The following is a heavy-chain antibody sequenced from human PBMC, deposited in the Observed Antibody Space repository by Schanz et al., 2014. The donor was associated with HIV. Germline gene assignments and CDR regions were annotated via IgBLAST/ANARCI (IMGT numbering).Heavy chain of an antibody. D-gene: IGHD6-6*01. Sequence: VQLVESGGRLVKPGESLILSCAASGFTLNGYSMNWVRQAPGKGLEWVAVIWYDGSNKYYADSVKGRFTISRDNSKKTLYLQMNSLRAEDTAVYYCASTIYPYSSSSDYYYGMDAWGQGTTVSVSS. CDR2: IWYDGSNK. CDR1: GFTLNGYS. CDR3: ASTIYPYSSSSDYYYGMDA. J-gene: IGHJ6*02. V-gene: IGHV3-33*07.